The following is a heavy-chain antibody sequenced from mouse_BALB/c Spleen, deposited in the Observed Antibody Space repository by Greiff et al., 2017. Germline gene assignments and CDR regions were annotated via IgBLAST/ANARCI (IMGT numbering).Heavy chain of an antibody. CDR3: NAQRSMDY. J-gene: IGHJ4*01. Sequence: EVKLVESGAELVRSGASVKLSCTASGFNINDYYMHWVKQRPEQGLEWIGWIDPENGDTEYAPKFQGKATMTADTSSNTAYLQLSSLTSEDTAVYYWNAQRSMDYWGQGTSVTVSS. CDR1: GFNINDYY. V-gene: IGHV14-4*02. D-gene: IGHD1-1*01. CDR2: IDPENGDT.